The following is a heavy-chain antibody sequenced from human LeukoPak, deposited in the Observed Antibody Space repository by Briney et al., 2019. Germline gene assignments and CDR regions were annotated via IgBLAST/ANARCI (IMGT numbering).Heavy chain of an antibody. V-gene: IGHV4-38-2*01. CDR2: NYHSGST. CDR1: GYSISSGYY. D-gene: IGHD1-7*01. Sequence: SETLSLTCAVSGYSISSGYYWGWIRQPPGKGLEWIGSNYHSGSTYYNPSLKSRVTISVDTSKNQFSLKLSSVTAADTAVYYCARVRNNWNYFSARNNWFDPWGQGT. CDR3: ARVRNNWNYFSARNNWFDP. J-gene: IGHJ5*02.